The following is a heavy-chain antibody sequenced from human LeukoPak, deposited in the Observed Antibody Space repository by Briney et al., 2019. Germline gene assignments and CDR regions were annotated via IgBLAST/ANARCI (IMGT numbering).Heavy chain of an antibody. D-gene: IGHD5-18*01. V-gene: IGHV3-74*01. CDR2: ITNDGSST. CDR1: GLTFSSHW. Sequence: TGGSLRLSCAASGLTFSSHWMHWVRQAPGKGLVWVSRITNDGSSTTYADSVKGRFTISRDNAKNMLYLQVNSLRAEDTAIYYCAKDLIAYSYGHAGRSNFDYWGQGTLVTVSS. CDR3: AKDLIAYSYGHAGRSNFDY. J-gene: IGHJ4*02.